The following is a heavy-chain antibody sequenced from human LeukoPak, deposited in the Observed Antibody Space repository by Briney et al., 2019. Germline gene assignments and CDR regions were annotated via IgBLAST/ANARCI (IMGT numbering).Heavy chain of an antibody. CDR3: ARGFRGWFWGNSDY. V-gene: IGHV4-34*01. D-gene: IGHD6-19*01. CDR2: INHSGST. CDR1: GGSFSGYY. J-gene: IGHJ4*02. Sequence: ASETLSLTCAVYGGSFSGYYWSWIRQPPGKGLEWIGEINHSGSTNYNPSLKSRVTISVDTSKNQFSLKLSSVTAADTAVYYCARGFRGWFWGNSDYWGQGTLVTVSS.